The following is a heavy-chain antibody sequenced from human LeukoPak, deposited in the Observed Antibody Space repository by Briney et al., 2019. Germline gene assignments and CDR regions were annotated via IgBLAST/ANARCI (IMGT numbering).Heavy chain of an antibody. V-gene: IGHV4-59*07. D-gene: IGHD2-15*01. CDR1: GGPLSSYY. Sequence: SDTLSLTCTVSGGPLSSYYWSWMRQPPGKGLEGIGYIYYSGSTNYNPSLKSRVTISVDTSKNQFSLKLSSVTAADTAVYYCARGCGGSCYSRRNWFDPWGQGTLVTVSS. J-gene: IGHJ5*02. CDR2: IYYSGST. CDR3: ARGCGGSCYSRRNWFDP.